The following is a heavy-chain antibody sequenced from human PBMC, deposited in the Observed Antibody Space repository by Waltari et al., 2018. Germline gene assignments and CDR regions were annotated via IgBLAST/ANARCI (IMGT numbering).Heavy chain of an antibody. CDR3: ARGNGGYSD. J-gene: IGHJ4*02. CDR2: VDHGGRT. CDR1: GGSFSGYY. Sequence: QVQLQQWGAGLLKPSETLSLTCGVSGGSFSGYYWGWIRQPPGKGLAGLGDVDHGGRTPYPPSLKSRVTMSVDTSSNQFSLKRISVTAADTAVYYCARGNGGYSDWGPGALVAVSS. D-gene: IGHD1-26*01. V-gene: IGHV4-34*02.